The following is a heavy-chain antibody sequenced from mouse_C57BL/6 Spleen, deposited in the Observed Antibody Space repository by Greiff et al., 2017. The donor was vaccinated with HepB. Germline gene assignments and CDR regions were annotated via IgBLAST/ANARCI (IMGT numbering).Heavy chain of an antibody. CDR1: GYAFTNYL. CDR3: ARKYYGSGAY. V-gene: IGHV1-54*01. D-gene: IGHD1-1*01. Sequence: QVQLQQSGAELVRPGTSVKVSCKASGYAFTNYLIAWVKHRPGQGLEWIGVINPGSGGTNYNEKFKGKATLTADNSSSTASMQLSSLTSEASAVYVCARKYYGSGAYWGQGTLVTVSA. J-gene: IGHJ3*01. CDR2: INPGSGGT.